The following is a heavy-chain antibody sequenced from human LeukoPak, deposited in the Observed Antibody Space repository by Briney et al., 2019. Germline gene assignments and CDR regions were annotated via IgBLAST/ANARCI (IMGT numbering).Heavy chain of an antibody. CDR1: GGSISSYY. V-gene: IGHV4-4*07. Sequence: PSETLSLTCTVSGGSISSYYWSWIRQPAGKGLEWIERIYTSGSTNYNPSLKSRVTMSVDTSKNQFSLKLSSVTAADTAVYYCAREIVWVPLQRDAFDIWGQGTMVTVSP. CDR3: AREIVWVPLQRDAFDI. CDR2: IYTSGST. D-gene: IGHD5-24*01. J-gene: IGHJ3*02.